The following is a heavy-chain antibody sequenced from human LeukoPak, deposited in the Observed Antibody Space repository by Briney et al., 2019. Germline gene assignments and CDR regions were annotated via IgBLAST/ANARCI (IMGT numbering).Heavy chain of an antibody. CDR2: ISAYNGNT. CDR3: ARYSDSSGYYY. V-gene: IGHV1-18*04. J-gene: IGHJ4*02. D-gene: IGHD3-22*01. CDR1: GYTFTGYY. Sequence: ASVKVSCKASGYTFTGYYMHWVRQAPGQGLEWMGWISAYNGNTNYAQKFQGRVTMTTDTSTSTAYMELRSLRSDDTAVYYCARYSDSSGYYYWGQGTLVTVSS.